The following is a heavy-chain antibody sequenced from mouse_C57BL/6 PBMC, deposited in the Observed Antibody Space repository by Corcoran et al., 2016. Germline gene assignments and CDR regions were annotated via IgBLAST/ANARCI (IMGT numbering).Heavy chain of an antibody. D-gene: IGHD1-1*01. V-gene: IGHV1-80*01. CDR3: ATPIPYYGSSYGYFDY. J-gene: IGHJ2*01. Sequence: QVQLQQSGAELVKPGASVKISCKASGYAFSSYWMNWVKQRPGKGLEWIGQIYPGDGDTYYNEKFKGKTTLTADKSSSPAYMELRSLTSEDSAVYFCATPIPYYGSSYGYFDYWGQGTTLTVSS. CDR2: IYPGDGDT. CDR1: GYAFSSYW.